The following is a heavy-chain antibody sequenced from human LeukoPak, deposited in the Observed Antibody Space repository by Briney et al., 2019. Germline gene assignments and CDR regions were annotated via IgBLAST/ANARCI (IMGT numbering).Heavy chain of an antibody. CDR2: INPNSGGT. Sequence: ASVKVSCKASGYTFTGYYMHWVRQAPGQGLGGMGWINPNSGGTNYAQKFQGRVTMTRDTSLSTAYMELSRLRSDETAVYYCARQISGYSGYDSLMYYFDYWGQGTLVTVSS. J-gene: IGHJ4*02. CDR3: ARQISGYSGYDSLMYYFDY. D-gene: IGHD5-12*01. CDR1: GYTFTGYY. V-gene: IGHV1-2*02.